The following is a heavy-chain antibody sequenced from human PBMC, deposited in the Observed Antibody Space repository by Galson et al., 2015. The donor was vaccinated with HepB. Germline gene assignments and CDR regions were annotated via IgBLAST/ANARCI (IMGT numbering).Heavy chain of an antibody. V-gene: IGHV3-30*04. CDR3: AKVYPGDLFTMVRGDPGPDAFDV. Sequence: SLRLSCAASGLIFSGYSMHWVRQAPGKGLEWVAVISYDESNKLYGDSVKGRFTVSRDNSKNTLYLQMNSLRAEDTAVYYCAKVYPGDLFTMVRGDPGPDAFDVWGQGTMVTVSS. D-gene: IGHD3-10*01. J-gene: IGHJ3*01. CDR1: GLIFSGYS. CDR2: ISYDESNK.